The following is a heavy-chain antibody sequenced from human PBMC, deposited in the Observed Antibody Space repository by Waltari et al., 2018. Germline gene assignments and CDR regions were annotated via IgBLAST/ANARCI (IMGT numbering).Heavy chain of an antibody. D-gene: IGHD2-2*01. CDR2: IYYSGIT. CDR3: ARDEIVVVPAARGLFDY. J-gene: IGHJ4*02. Sequence: QLQLQESGPGLVKPSETLSLTCTVSGGSISSSSYYWGWIRQPPGKGLEWIGSIYYSGITYYNPTLKSRVTISVDTSKNQFSLKLSSVTAADTAVYYCARDEIVVVPAARGLFDYWGQGTLVTVSS. V-gene: IGHV4-39*07. CDR1: GGSISSSSYY.